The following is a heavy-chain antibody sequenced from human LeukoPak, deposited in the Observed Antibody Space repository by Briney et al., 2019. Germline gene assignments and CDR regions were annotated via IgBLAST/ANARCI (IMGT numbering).Heavy chain of an antibody. CDR1: GGTFSSYT. Sequence: SVKGSCKASGGTFSSYTISWVRQAPGQGLEWMGRIIPILGIANYAQKFQGRVTITADKSTSTAYMELSSLRSEDTAVYYCAGDDSSGYSHYWGQGTLVTVSS. CDR2: IIPILGIA. CDR3: AGDDSSGYSHY. D-gene: IGHD3-22*01. V-gene: IGHV1-69*04. J-gene: IGHJ4*02.